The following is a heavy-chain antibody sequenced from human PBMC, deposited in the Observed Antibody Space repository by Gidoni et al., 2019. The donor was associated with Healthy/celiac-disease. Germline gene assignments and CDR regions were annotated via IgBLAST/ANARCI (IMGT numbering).Heavy chain of an antibody. V-gene: IGHV3-7*03. Sequence: EVQLVASGGGLVQPGGSLRPSCAASGFPFRSYWMSWVRQGPGKGLEWVGNIKQDGSGKYYVDSVKGRFTISRDNAKNSLYLQMNSLRAEDTAVYYCARGGDYGSGSLRPSLDYYGMDVWGQGTTVTVSS. CDR2: IKQDGSGK. D-gene: IGHD3-10*01. CDR3: ARGGDYGSGSLRPSLDYYGMDV. CDR1: GFPFRSYW. J-gene: IGHJ6*02.